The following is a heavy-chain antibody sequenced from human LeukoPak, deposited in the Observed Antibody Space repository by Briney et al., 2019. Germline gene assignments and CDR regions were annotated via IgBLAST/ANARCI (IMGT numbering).Heavy chain of an antibody. CDR1: GGSISSYY. Sequence: PSETLSLTCTVSGGSISSYYWSWIRQPPGKGLEWIGYIYYSGSTNYNPSLKSRVTISVDTSKNQFSLKLSSVTAADTAVYYCARGSSWYPTEYYFDYWGQGTLVTVSS. J-gene: IGHJ4*02. CDR3: ARGSSWYPTEYYFDY. CDR2: IYYSGST. V-gene: IGHV4-59*12. D-gene: IGHD6-13*01.